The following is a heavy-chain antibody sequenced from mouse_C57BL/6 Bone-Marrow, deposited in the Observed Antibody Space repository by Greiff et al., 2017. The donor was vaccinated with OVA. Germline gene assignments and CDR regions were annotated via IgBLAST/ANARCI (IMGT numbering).Heavy chain of an antibody. V-gene: IGHV1-15*01. CDR1: GYTFTDYE. CDR2: IDPETGGT. D-gene: IGHD1-1*01. CDR3: TRNYGSSYVARY. Sequence: QVQLQQSGAELVRPGASVTLSCKASGYTFTDYEMHWVKQTPVHGLEWIGAIDPETGGTAYNQKFKGKAILTADKSSSTAYIELRSLTSEDSAVYYCTRNYGSSYVARYWGQGTSVTVSS. J-gene: IGHJ4*01.